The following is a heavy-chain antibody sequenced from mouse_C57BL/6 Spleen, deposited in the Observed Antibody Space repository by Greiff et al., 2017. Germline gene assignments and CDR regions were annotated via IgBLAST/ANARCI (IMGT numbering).Heavy chain of an antibody. Sequence: EVHLVESGGGLVKPGGSLKLSCAASGFTFSDYGMHWVRQAPEKGLEWVAYISSGSSTIYYADTVKGRFTISRDNAKNTLFLQMTSLRSEDTAMYYCARPPYCSSPGFAYWGQGTLVTVSA. CDR1: GFTFSDYG. CDR2: ISSGSSTI. J-gene: IGHJ3*01. V-gene: IGHV5-17*01. CDR3: ARPPYCSSPGFAY. D-gene: IGHD1-1*01.